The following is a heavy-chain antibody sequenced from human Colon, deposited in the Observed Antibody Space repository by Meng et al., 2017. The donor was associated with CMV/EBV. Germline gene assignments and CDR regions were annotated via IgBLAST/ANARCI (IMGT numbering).Heavy chain of an antibody. J-gene: IGHJ4*02. CDR1: GGSISSYY. V-gene: IGHV4-4*07. CDR3: ARAQYTYGYWIFDY. CDR2: IYPSGFP. D-gene: IGHD5-18*01. Sequence: QVQLQESGPGLVKPSETLSLSCTVSGGSISSYYRSWIRQPAGKGLEWIGRIYPSGFPKYKPSLESRVTMSADTSKNQISLKLTSVTAADTAIYYCARAQYTYGYWIFDYWGQGTLVTVSS.